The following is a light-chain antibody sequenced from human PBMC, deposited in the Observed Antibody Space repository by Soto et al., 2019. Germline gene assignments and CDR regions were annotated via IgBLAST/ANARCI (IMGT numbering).Light chain of an antibody. V-gene: IGKV3-20*01. J-gene: IGKJ5*01. CDR3: QQYGSSPT. CDR1: HSINTIF. CDR2: GAS. Sequence: EIVLTQSPGTLSLSPGERATLSCRASHSINTIFLALFQQKPGQAPRLLIYGASSRATGIPDRFSGSGSGTDFTLTISRLEPEDFAVYYCQQYGSSPTFGQGTRLEIK.